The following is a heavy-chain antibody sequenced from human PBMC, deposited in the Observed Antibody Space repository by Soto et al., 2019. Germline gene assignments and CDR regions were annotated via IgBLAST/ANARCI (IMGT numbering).Heavy chain of an antibody. Sequence: QVQLVQSGAEVKKPGASVKVSCKASGYTFTSYGISWVRQAPGQGLEWMGWISAYNGNTNHAQKLEGRVTMTTETSTSTAYMEMKSLRSDDTAVYYCGRGITIFGVVITIALDYWGQGTLVTVSS. CDR2: ISAYNGNT. V-gene: IGHV1-18*01. CDR3: GRGITIFGVVITIALDY. CDR1: GYTFTSYG. J-gene: IGHJ4*02. D-gene: IGHD3-3*01.